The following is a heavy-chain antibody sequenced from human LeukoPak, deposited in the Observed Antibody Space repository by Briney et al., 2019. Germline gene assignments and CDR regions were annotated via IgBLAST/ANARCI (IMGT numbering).Heavy chain of an antibody. V-gene: IGHV4-59*01. D-gene: IGHD6-6*01. CDR2: IYHTGST. Sequence: PSETLSLTCNVSGASISSNYLSWIRQPPGKGLEWIGFIYHTGSTNYNPSLKSRVTLSVDTSKNPFSLRLSSVTAADTAVYYCATAYRSSSKFDYWGQGTLVTVSS. CDR1: GASISSNY. J-gene: IGHJ4*02. CDR3: ATAYRSSSKFDY.